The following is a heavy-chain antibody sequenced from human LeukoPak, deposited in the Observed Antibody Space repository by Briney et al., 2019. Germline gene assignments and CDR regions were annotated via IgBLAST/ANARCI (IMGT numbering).Heavy chain of an antibody. D-gene: IGHD6-13*01. CDR1: GGSISDFD. J-gene: IGHJ5*02. CDR2: VYSDGRT. V-gene: IGHV4-4*07. Sequence: SETLSLTCTVSGGSISDFDWGWIRQPAGKGLELVGQVYSDGRTDYNPSLKSRVSMSVDTSKNQFSLKLSSVTAADTAVYYCARRRTSSSWYDEGWFDPWGQGTLVTVSS. CDR3: ARRRTSSSWYDEGWFDP.